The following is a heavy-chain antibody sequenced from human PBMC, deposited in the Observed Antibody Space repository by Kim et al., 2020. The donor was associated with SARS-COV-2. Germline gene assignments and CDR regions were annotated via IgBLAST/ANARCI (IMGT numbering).Heavy chain of an antibody. J-gene: IGHJ4*02. CDR3: AREARIVGATDAFDY. D-gene: IGHD1-26*01. CDR1: GYTFTSYY. CDR2: INPSGGST. V-gene: IGHV1-46*01. Sequence: ASVKVSCKASGYTFTSYYMHWVRQAPGQGLEWMGIINPSGGSTSYAQKFQGRVTMTRDTSTSTVYMELSSLRSEDTAVYYCAREARIVGATDAFDYWGQGTLVTVSS.